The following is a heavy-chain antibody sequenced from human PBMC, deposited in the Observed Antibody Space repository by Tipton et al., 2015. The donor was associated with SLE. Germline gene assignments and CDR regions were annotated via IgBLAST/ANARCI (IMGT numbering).Heavy chain of an antibody. V-gene: IGHV4-59*01. CDR1: GVSISTYY. J-gene: IGHJ6*02. Sequence: TLSLTCTVSGVSISTYYWSWVRQPPGKGLEWIGYIYYSGSTNHNPSLKSRVTMSVDTSKNQFSLKLSSVTAADTAVYYCARDAGLDVWGQGITIPVSS. CDR2: IYYSGST. CDR3: ARDAGLDV.